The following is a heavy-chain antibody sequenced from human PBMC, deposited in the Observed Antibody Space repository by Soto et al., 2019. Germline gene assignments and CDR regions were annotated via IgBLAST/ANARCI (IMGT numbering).Heavy chain of an antibody. Sequence: GESLKISCKASGYSFTNYWIGWVRQVPGKGLEWMGRIDPSDSQTYYSPSFRGHVTISATKSITTVFLQWSSLRASDTAMYYCARQIYDSDTGPNFQYYFDSWGQGTPVTVSS. J-gene: IGHJ4*02. D-gene: IGHD3-22*01. CDR3: ARQIYDSDTGPNFQYYFDS. CDR2: IDPSDSQT. V-gene: IGHV5-10-1*01. CDR1: GYSFTNYW.